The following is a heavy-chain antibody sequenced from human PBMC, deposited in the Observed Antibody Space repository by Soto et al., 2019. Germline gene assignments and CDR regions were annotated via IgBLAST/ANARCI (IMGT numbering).Heavy chain of an antibody. V-gene: IGHV1-3*01. CDR3: ARPRAIVGATTRVLDY. CDR2: INAGNGNI. D-gene: IGHD1-26*01. J-gene: IGHJ4*02. Sequence: GSVEVSRQGYVYSLPGYAMHWVVQAPAQSLVWMGWINAGNGNIKYLQKFQGRVTITRDTSASTAYMELSSLRPEDTAVYYCARPRAIVGATTRVLDYWRQGNLGT. CDR1: VYSLPGYA.